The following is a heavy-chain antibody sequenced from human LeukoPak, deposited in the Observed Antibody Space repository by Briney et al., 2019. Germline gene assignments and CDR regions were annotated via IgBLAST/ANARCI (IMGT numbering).Heavy chain of an antibody. CDR2: ISSSGSTI. V-gene: IGHV3-11*04. J-gene: IGHJ6*02. D-gene: IGHD3-22*01. CDR3: ARSRTLNYYDSSGYSYGMDV. CDR1: GFTFSDYY. Sequence: PGGSLRLSCAASGFTFSDYYMSWIRQAPGKGLEWVSYISSSGSTIYYADSVKGRFTISRDNAKNSLYLQMNSLRAEDTAVYYCARSRTLNYYDSSGYSYGMDVWGQGTTVTVSS.